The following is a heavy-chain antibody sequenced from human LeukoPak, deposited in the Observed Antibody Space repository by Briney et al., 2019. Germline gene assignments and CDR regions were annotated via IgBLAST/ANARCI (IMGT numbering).Heavy chain of an antibody. Sequence: PGRSLRLSCAASGFTFSSYAMHWVRQAPGKGLEWVAVISYDGSNKYYADSVKGRFTISRDNSKNMLYLQMNSLRAEDTAVYYCAKTLGYSGYFSPWGQGTLVTVSS. CDR3: AKTLGYSGYFSP. J-gene: IGHJ5*02. CDR2: ISYDGSNK. V-gene: IGHV3-30-3*02. CDR1: GFTFSSYA. D-gene: IGHD3-22*01.